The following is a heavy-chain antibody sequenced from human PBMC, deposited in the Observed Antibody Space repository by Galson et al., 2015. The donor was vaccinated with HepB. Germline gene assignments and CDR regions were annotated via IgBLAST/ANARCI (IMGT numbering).Heavy chain of an antibody. Sequence: SLRLSCAASGFTFSGWSMNWVRQAPGKGLEWVSYIDASGGTIHYRDSVKGRFTISRDNDKKSLYLQMHSLGVEDTAVYYCAREGTYGGPQHWFFDLWGRGTLVTVSS. V-gene: IGHV3-48*01. CDR3: AREGTYGGPQHWFFDL. CDR2: IDASGGTI. CDR1: GFTFSGWS. J-gene: IGHJ2*01. D-gene: IGHD4-23*01.